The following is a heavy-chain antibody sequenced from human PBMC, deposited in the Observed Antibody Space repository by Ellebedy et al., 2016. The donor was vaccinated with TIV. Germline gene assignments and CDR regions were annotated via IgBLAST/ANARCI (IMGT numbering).Heavy chain of an antibody. D-gene: IGHD3-22*01. CDR3: ARGEYYYDSSGYPLY. CDR2: MWPDGRNM. CDR1: GFTFSGYG. V-gene: IGHV3-33*01. J-gene: IGHJ4*02. Sequence: GGSLRLXXAASGFTFSGYGMHWVRQAPSKGLEWVAVMWPDGRNMYYADSLKGRFTISRDNSKNTLYLQMYSLSAEDTAVYYCARGEYYYDSSGYPLYWGQGTLVTVSS.